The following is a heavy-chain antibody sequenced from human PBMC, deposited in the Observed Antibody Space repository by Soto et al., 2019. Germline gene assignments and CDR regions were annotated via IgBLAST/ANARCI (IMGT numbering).Heavy chain of an antibody. J-gene: IGHJ5*02. Sequence: QLQLQESGPGLVKPSETLSLTCTVSGGSISTSSYHWGWIRQTPGKGLEWIGSIYYSGSTYYNPSLKSRVTISADTSKNQFSLKVNSVTAADTAVYYCARHPMVRGVIGWFDPWGQGTLVTVSS. CDR3: ARHPMVRGVIGWFDP. CDR1: GGSISTSSYH. V-gene: IGHV4-39*01. D-gene: IGHD3-10*01. CDR2: IYYSGST.